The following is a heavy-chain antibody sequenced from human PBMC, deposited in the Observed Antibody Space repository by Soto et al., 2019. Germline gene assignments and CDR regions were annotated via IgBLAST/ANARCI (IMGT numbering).Heavy chain of an antibody. CDR3: ARVERGTVTTVVDAFDI. CDR2: MSHSGGI. Sequence: QVQLQQWGAGLLKPSETLSLTCAVYGGFVSSGSYYWSWIRQPPGKGLEWIGEMSHSGGIHFNPSLKSRVTISVDTSKKQFSLRMSSVTAADTALYYCARVERGTVTTVVDAFDIWGPGTMVTVSS. V-gene: IGHV4-34*01. CDR1: GGFVSSGSYY. J-gene: IGHJ3*02. D-gene: IGHD1-1*01.